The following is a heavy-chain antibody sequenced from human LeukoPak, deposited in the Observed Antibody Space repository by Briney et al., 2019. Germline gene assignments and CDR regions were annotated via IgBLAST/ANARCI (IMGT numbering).Heavy chain of an antibody. D-gene: IGHD3-22*01. CDR2: IIPIFGTA. J-gene: IGHJ4*02. CDR1: GYTFTSYG. Sequence: ASVKVSCKASGYTFTSYGISWVRQAPGQGLEWMGRIIPIFGTANYAQKFQGRVTITTDESTSTAYMELSSLRSEDTAVYYCARASYYDSSVPFDYWGQGTLVTVSS. V-gene: IGHV1-69*05. CDR3: ARASYYDSSVPFDY.